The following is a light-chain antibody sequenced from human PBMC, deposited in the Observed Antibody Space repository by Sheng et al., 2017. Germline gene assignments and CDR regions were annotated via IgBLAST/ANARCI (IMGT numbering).Light chain of an antibody. CDR2: DDT. CDR1: NIGTKT. J-gene: IGLJ2*01. V-gene: IGLV3-21*03. CDR3: QVWDTGGDRLVV. Sequence: SYVLTQPPSVSVAQGKTARINCGGNNIGTKTVHWYQQKPGQAPVLVVCDDTDRPSGIPERFSGSNSGNTATLTISRVEAGDEADYYCQVWDTGGDRLVVFGGGTKLAVL.